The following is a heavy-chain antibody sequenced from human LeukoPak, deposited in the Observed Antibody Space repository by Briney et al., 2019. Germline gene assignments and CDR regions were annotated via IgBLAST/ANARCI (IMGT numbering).Heavy chain of an antibody. CDR2: IYSGGST. J-gene: IGHJ4*02. Sequence: AGGSLRLSCAASGFTVSSNYMSWVRQAPGKGLEWVSVIYSGGSTYYADSVKGRFTISRGNSKNTLYLQMNSLRAEDTAVYYCAISYIFDYWGQGTLVTVSS. V-gene: IGHV3-66*01. CDR3: AISYIFDY. D-gene: IGHD1-14*01. CDR1: GFTVSSNY.